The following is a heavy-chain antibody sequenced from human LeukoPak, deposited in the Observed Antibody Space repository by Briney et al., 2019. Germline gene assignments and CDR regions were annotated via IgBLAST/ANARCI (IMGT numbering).Heavy chain of an antibody. CDR1: GFTFSSYG. V-gene: IGHV3-30*02. CDR3: AKGGWTGYYPIFDS. CDR2: IQYDGGNT. J-gene: IGHJ4*01. D-gene: IGHD3/OR15-3a*01. Sequence: GGSLRLSCAASGFTFSSYGMHWVRQAPGKGLEWVAFIQYDGGNTHYADSVKGRFSISRDNSKNTLYLQMNILRAEDTAVYYCAKGGWTGYYPIFDSWGHGTLVTVSS.